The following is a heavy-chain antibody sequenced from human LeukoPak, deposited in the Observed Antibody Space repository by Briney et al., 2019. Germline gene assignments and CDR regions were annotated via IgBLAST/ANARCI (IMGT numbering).Heavy chain of an antibody. V-gene: IGHV4-34*01. CDR2: ISHTGIA. CDR1: GGSFSGYH. J-gene: IGHJ4*02. D-gene: IGHD3-22*01. Sequence: SETLSLTCAVYGGSFSGYHWSWLRQSPGKGLEWIGEISHTGIASYNPSLKSRVAISVDASKNQFSLRMDSATAADRAVYYCARLSFLSFSYDSTGHAIFFFDCWGRGTLVTVSS. CDR3: ARLSFLSFSYDSTGHAIFFFDC.